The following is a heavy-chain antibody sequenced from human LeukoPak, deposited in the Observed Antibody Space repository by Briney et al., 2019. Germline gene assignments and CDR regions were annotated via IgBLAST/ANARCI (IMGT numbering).Heavy chain of an antibody. CDR1: GYTLTSYG. Sequence: GASVKVSCKASGYTLTSYGLSWVRQAPGQGLEWMGWNSAYNGNTNYAQKLQGRVTMTTDTSTSTAYMELRSLRSDDTAVYYCARERAAADDRYYFDYWGQGTLVTVSS. D-gene: IGHD6-13*01. CDR3: ARERAAADDRYYFDY. V-gene: IGHV1-18*01. J-gene: IGHJ4*02. CDR2: NSAYNGNT.